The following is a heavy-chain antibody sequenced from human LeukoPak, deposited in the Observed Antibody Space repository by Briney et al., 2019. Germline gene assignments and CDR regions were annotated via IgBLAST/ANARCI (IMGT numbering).Heavy chain of an antibody. D-gene: IGHD3-10*01. CDR3: ATSTRGSGSYYNPFDY. J-gene: IGHJ4*02. Sequence: SETLSLTCNVSGAYISSSYWSWIRQPPGKGLEWIGYIYYTGRTSYSPSLRRRVSMSADTSKNQISLKLSSVTAADTAVYYCATSTRGSGSYYNPFDYWGQGTLVTVSS. V-gene: IGHV4-59*08. CDR2: IYYTGRT. CDR1: GAYISSSY.